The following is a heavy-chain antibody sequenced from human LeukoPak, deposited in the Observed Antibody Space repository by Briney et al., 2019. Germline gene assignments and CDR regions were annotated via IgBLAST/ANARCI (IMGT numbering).Heavy chain of an antibody. D-gene: IGHD6-6*01. CDR3: ARGGSSGDY. CDR2: FSSSISYI. J-gene: IGHJ4*02. Sequence: LVLFSSFSSSISYIYYAVSVRGRFTISRDNAKLSLYLQMNSLRAEDTAVYYCARGGSSGDYWGQGTLVTVSS. V-gene: IGHV3-21*01.